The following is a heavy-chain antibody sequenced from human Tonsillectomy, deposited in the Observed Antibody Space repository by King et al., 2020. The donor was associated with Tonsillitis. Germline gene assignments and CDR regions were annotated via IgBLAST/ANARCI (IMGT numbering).Heavy chain of an antibody. CDR3: AKGEYDDYYYMDV. CDR2: ISGSDNST. J-gene: IGHJ6*03. Sequence: VQLVESGGGLVQPGGSLRLSCAASGFTFSSYGMSWVRQAPGQGLEWVSAISGSDNSTYYADSVKGRFTISRDNSKNTLYLHMNSLRAEDTAVYYCAKGEYDDYYYMDVWGKGTTVTVSS. CDR1: GFTFSSYG. V-gene: IGHV3-23*04. D-gene: IGHD1-26*01.